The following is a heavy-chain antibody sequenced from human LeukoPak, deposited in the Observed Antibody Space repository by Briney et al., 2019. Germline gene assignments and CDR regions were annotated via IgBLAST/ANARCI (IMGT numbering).Heavy chain of an antibody. CDR1: RFTFSNYW. CDR2: INQDGSKK. CDR3: AKWGPHCVGDYCPALDS. V-gene: IGHV3-7*01. Sequence: GGSLRLSCVASRFTFSNYWMSWVRQAPGKGLEWVANINQDGSKKPYTDSMKGRFTISRDNAKESLYLQLNSLRADDTAVYYCAKWGPHCVGDYCPALDSWGREPWSPSPQ. D-gene: IGHD2-21*02. J-gene: IGHJ4*02.